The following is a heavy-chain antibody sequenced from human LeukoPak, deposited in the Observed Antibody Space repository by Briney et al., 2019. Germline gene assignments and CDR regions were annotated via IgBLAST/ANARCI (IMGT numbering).Heavy chain of an antibody. CDR1: GSSPASFG. Sequence: GPSGTAACLVDGSSPASFGISWERQPDGQGSEWEGSASAYNANTKYVRKLEGRATIPTHTSTRTTYMEVRRLRTAGTAVYYCARAGSPYSSNWYDGPRMKYNWFDLWGQGTLVSVSS. J-gene: IGHJ5*02. CDR3: ARAGSPYSSNWYDGPRMKYNWFDL. D-gene: IGHD6-13*01. V-gene: IGHV1-18*01. CDR2: ASAYNANT.